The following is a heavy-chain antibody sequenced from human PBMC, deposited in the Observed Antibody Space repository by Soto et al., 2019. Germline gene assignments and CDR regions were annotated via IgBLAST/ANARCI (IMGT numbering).Heavy chain of an antibody. J-gene: IGHJ4*02. CDR2: IYTSGNT. CDR1: GGSISDYS. V-gene: IGHV4-4*07. D-gene: IGHD1-7*01. Sequence: SETLSLTCTVSGGSISDYSWSWIRQSAGKGLEWIGRIYTSGNTHYHPSLRSRVTMSVETSKNQFSLNVRSVTAADTAVYYCARESGENWNYEVDWAQGTLVTVSS. CDR3: ARESGENWNYEVD.